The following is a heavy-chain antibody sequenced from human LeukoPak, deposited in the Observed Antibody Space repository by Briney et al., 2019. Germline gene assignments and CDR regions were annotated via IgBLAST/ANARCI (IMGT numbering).Heavy chain of an antibody. D-gene: IGHD6-13*01. CDR2: ISGSGGST. J-gene: IGHJ4*02. Sequence: GGSLRLSCAASGFTFSSYAKSWVRQAPGKGLEWVSAISGSGGSTYYADSVKGRFTISRDNSKNTLYLQMNSLRAEDTAVYYCAKDKAAGTTGPIGGYFDYWGQGTLVTVSS. V-gene: IGHV3-23*01. CDR3: AKDKAAGTTGPIGGYFDY. CDR1: GFTFSSYA.